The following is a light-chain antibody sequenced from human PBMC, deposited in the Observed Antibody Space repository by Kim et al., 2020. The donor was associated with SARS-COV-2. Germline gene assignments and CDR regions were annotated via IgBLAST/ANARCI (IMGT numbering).Light chain of an antibody. V-gene: IGKV4-1*01. J-gene: IGKJ2*01. CDR1: QSVLYSSNSKNY. Sequence: DIVMTQSPDSLAVSLGGRATVNCKSSQSVLYSSNSKNYLAWYQQKPGQPPKLLIYWASTRESGVPDRFSGSGSGTDFTLTISSLQAEDVAVYYCQQYYSTPYTFGQGTKLEI. CDR3: QQYYSTPYT. CDR2: WAS.